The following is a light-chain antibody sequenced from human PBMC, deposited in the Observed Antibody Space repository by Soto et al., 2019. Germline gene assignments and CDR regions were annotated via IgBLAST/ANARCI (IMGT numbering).Light chain of an antibody. CDR3: QQSYTTPIT. Sequence: DIQITQSPSSLSASVGDRVTITCRASQTIRNYLNWYQQKPGKAPKLLIFAASSLQSGVPSRFTGSGSGTDFTLSISSLQPEDFATYYCQQSYTTPITFGQGTRLEIK. V-gene: IGKV1-39*01. CDR2: AAS. J-gene: IGKJ5*01. CDR1: QTIRNY.